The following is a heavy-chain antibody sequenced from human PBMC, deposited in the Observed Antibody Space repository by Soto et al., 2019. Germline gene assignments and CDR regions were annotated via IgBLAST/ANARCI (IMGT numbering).Heavy chain of an antibody. CDR3: AKDRSYGDGSGSEFDY. V-gene: IGHV3-23*01. CDR1: GLTFSSYA. J-gene: IGHJ4*02. Sequence: EVQLLESGGGLVQPGASLRLSCAASGLTFSSYAMSWVRQASGKGLEWVSAISGSGGSTYYADSVKGRFTISRDNSKNTLYLQMNSLRAEDTAVYYCAKDRSYGDGSGSEFDYWGQGTLVTVSS. CDR2: ISGSGGST. D-gene: IGHD3-10*01.